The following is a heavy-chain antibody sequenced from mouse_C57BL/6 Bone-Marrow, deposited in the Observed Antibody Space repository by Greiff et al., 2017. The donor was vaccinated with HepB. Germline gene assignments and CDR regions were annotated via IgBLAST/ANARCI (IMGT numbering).Heavy chain of an antibody. D-gene: IGHD2-1*01. V-gene: IGHV1-4*01. CDR1: GYTFTSYT. CDR2: INPSSGYT. CDR3: ARVYGNYRSWFAY. Sequence: VQLQQSGAELARPGASVKMSCKASGYTFTSYTMHWVKQRPGQGLEWIGYINPSSGYTKYNQKFKDKATLTADKSSSPAYMQLSSLISEDSAVYYCARVYGNYRSWFAYWGQGTLVTVSA. J-gene: IGHJ3*01.